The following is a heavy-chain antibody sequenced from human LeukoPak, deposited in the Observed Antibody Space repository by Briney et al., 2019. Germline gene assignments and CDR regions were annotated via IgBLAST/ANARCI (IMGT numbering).Heavy chain of an antibody. J-gene: IGHJ5*02. V-gene: IGHV4-38-2*02. Sequence: SEILSLTCTVSGYSISSGYYWGWIRQPPGKGLEWIGSIYHSGSTYYNPSLKSRVTISVDTSKNQFSLKLSSVTAADTAVYYCARQRQQWLVLGWFDPWGQGTLVTVSS. CDR2: IYHSGST. CDR3: ARQRQQWLVLGWFDP. CDR1: GYSISSGYY. D-gene: IGHD6-19*01.